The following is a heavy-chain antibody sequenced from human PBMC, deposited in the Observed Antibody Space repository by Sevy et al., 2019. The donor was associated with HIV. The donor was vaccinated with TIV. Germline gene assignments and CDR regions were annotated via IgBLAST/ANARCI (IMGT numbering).Heavy chain of an antibody. D-gene: IGHD3-22*01. CDR1: GFTFSSYW. CDR3: ARFRHYYDSSGYYHDASDI. V-gene: IGHV3-74*01. CDR2: INSDGSST. Sequence: GGSLRLSCAASGFTFSSYWMHWVRQAPGKGLVWVSRINSDGSSTSYADSVKGRFTISRDNAKNTLYLQMNSLRAEDTAVYYCARFRHYYDSSGYYHDASDIWGQGTMVTVSS. J-gene: IGHJ3*02.